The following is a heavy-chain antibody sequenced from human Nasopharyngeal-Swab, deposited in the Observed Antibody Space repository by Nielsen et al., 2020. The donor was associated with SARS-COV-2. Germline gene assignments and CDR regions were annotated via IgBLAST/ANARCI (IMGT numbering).Heavy chain of an antibody. CDR1: GYSFTSYW. V-gene: IGHV5-51*01. Sequence: GESLKISCKGSGYSFTSYWIGWVRQMPGKGLEWMGIIYPGDSDTRYSLSFQGQVTISADKSISTAYLQWSSLKASDTAVYYCARPLWSYADHFDYWGQGTLVTVSS. CDR3: ARPLWSYADHFDY. CDR2: IYPGDSDT. J-gene: IGHJ4*02. D-gene: IGHD1-26*01.